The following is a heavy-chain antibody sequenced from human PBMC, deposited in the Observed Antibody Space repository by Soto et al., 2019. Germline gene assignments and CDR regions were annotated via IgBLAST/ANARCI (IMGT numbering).Heavy chain of an antibody. V-gene: IGHV5-51*01. D-gene: IGHD6-25*01. Sequence: PGESLKISCKGSGYSFTSYWIGWVRQMPGKGLEWMGIIYPGDSDTRYSPSFQGQVTISADKSISTAYLQGSSLKASDTAMYYCERLVAAGTTGAYYYYYMDVWGKGTTGTFSS. CDR3: ERLVAAGTTGAYYYYYMDV. CDR2: IYPGDSDT. CDR1: GYSFTSYW. J-gene: IGHJ6*03.